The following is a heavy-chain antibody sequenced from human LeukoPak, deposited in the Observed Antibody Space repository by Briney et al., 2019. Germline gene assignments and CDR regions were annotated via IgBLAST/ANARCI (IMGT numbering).Heavy chain of an antibody. Sequence: SETLSLTCTVSGGSISSYYWSWIRQPPGKGLEWIGYIYYSGSTNYNPSLKSRVSMSVDTSKNQFSLKLTSVTPADTAVYYCARGGKATVVTMWGQGILVTVSS. J-gene: IGHJ4*02. V-gene: IGHV4-59*12. CDR2: IYYSGST. CDR1: GGSISSYY. CDR3: ARGGKATVVTM. D-gene: IGHD4-23*01.